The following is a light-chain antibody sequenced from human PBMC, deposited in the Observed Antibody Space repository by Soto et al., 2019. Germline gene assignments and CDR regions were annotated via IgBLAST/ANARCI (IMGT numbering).Light chain of an antibody. CDR1: SSDVGGYNY. CDR2: DVS. Sequence: QAVVTQPASVSGSPGQSITISCTGTSSDVGGYNYVSWYQHHPGKAPKLMIYDVSNRPSGVSNRFSGSKSGNTASLTISGLQAEDEADYYCSSYTSSSTLEFGGGTKVTVL. CDR3: SSYTSSSTLE. V-gene: IGLV2-14*03. J-gene: IGLJ2*01.